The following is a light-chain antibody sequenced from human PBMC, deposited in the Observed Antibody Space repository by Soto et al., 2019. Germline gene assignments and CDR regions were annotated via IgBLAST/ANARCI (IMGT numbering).Light chain of an antibody. J-gene: IGKJ2*01. CDR3: QQTYSTPYT. CDR2: TSG. Sequence: IHMTQSPSSLSASVGDRVTISCRASQRITTYLNWYQQKPGEAPKLLISTSGTLQRGVPSRFIGSGSGTDFTLTITGLQPADFATYFCQQTYSTPYTFGQGTKLEIK. V-gene: IGKV1-39*01. CDR1: QRITTY.